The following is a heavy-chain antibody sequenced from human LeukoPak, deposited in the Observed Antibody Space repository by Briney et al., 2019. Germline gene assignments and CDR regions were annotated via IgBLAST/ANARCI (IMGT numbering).Heavy chain of an antibody. Sequence: GGSLRLSCAASGFTFSNAWMSWVRQAPGKGLEWVGRIKSKTDGGTTDYAAPGKGRFTISRDDSKNTLYLQMNSLKTEDTAVYYCTTDFTSKYCSGGSCYLFDYWGQGTLVTVSS. J-gene: IGHJ4*02. CDR2: IKSKTDGGTT. CDR3: TTDFTSKYCSGGSCYLFDY. V-gene: IGHV3-15*01. D-gene: IGHD2-15*01. CDR1: GFTFSNAW.